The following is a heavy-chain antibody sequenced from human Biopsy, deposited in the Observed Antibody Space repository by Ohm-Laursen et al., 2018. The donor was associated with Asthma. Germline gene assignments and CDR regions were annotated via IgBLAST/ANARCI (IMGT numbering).Heavy chain of an antibody. V-gene: IGHV2-5*02. CDR3: VHTLVGLKAFDF. Sequence: TQTLTLTCTFSGFSLSTLGVGVGWFRQPPGKALEWLGNIYWDDDKRYSPSLQSRLTITRDTPKDQVVLTMANMGPVDTGTYYCVHTLVGLKAFDFWGQGTLVTVSS. CDR1: GFSLSTLGVG. CDR2: IYWDDDK. J-gene: IGHJ4*02. D-gene: IGHD1-26*01.